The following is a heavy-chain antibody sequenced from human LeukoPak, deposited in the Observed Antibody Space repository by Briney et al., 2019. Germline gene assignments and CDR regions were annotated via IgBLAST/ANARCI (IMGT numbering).Heavy chain of an antibody. V-gene: IGHV1-2*06. CDR3: ASVSYVTTYYYYYMDV. Sequence: ASVKVSCKASGYTFTGYYMHWVRQAPGQGLEWMGRINPNSGGTNYAQKFQGRVTMTRDTSISTAYMELSRLRSDDTAVYYCASVSYVTTYYYYYMDVWGKGTTVTVSS. D-gene: IGHD2/OR15-2a*01. CDR1: GYTFTGYY. J-gene: IGHJ6*03. CDR2: INPNSGGT.